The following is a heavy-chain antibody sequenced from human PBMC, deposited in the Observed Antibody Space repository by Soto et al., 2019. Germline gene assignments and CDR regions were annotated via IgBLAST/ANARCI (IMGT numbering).Heavy chain of an antibody. CDR2: SIPIFGTA. CDR3: ARSQGGSSSLAIYYYYYYGMDV. V-gene: IGHV1-69*01. J-gene: IGHJ6*02. D-gene: IGHD2-15*01. Sequence: QVQLVQSGAEVKKPGSSVKVSCKAPGGTFSSYAISWVRQAPGQGREWMGGSIPIFGTANYAQKFQGRVTINADESTSTGDMDMSSLRSEDTAVYYCARSQGGSSSLAIYYYYYYGMDVWGQGTKVTVSS. CDR1: GGTFSSYA.